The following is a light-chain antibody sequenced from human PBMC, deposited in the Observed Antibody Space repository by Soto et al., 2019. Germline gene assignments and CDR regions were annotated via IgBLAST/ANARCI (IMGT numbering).Light chain of an antibody. V-gene: IGLV1-44*01. Sequence: AVLTQPPSASGTPGQRVTVSCSGSSSNIGSNTVNWYQQVPGTAPKLLIYSNNQRPSGVPDRFSGSKSGTSSSLAISGLQSEDEADYYCAAWDDSMNGFYVFGPGTKVTVL. CDR2: SNN. CDR3: AAWDDSMNGFYV. CDR1: SSNIGSNT. J-gene: IGLJ1*01.